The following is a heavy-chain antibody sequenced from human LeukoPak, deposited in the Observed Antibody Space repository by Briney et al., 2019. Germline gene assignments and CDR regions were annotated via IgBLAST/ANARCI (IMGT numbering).Heavy chain of an antibody. CDR2: INHSGST. J-gene: IGHJ6*03. CDR3: ARTYYYYNYMDV. V-gene: IGHV4-34*01. Sequence: SETLSLTCAVYGGSFSRYYWSWIRQPPGKGLEWIGEINHSGSTNYNPSLKSRVTISVDTSKNQFSLKLSSVTAADTAVYYCARTYYYYNYMDVWGKGTTVTVSS. CDR1: GGSFSRYY.